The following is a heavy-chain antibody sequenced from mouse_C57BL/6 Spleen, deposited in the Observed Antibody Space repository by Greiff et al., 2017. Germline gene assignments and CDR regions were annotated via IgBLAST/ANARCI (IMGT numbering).Heavy chain of an antibody. Sequence: QVQLQQPGAELVMPGASVKLSCKASGYTFTSYWMHWVKQRPGQGLEWIGEIDPSDSYTNYNQKFKGKSTLTVDKSSSTAYMQLSSLTSEDSAVYYCARYAAYGSSYWYFDVWGTGTTVTVSS. V-gene: IGHV1-69*01. CDR1: GYTFTSYW. CDR3: ARYAAYGSSYWYFDV. D-gene: IGHD1-1*01. J-gene: IGHJ1*03. CDR2: IDPSDSYT.